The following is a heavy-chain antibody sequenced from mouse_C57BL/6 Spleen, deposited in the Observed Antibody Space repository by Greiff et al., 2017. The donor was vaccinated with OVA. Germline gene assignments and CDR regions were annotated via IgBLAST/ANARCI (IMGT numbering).Heavy chain of an antibody. D-gene: IGHD1-1*02. CDR3: AREGGNYAMDY. CDR2: IYPSDSET. V-gene: IGHV1-61*01. CDR1: GYTFTSYW. Sequence: VQLQQPGAELVRPGSSVKLSCKASGYTFTSYWMDWVKQRPGQGLDWIGNIYPSDSETPYNQKFKDKATLTVDKSSSTAYMQLSSLTSEDSAVYYCAREGGNYAMDYWGQGTSVTVSS. J-gene: IGHJ4*01.